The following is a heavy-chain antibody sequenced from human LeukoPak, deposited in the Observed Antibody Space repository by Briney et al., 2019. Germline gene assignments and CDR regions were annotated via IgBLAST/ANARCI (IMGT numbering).Heavy chain of an antibody. CDR3: ARDMDFRINWFDP. D-gene: IGHD2-2*03. CDR2: INSDGSST. CDR1: GFTFSSYW. V-gene: IGHV3-74*01. Sequence: PGGSLILSCAACGFTFSSYWMHWVRQAPGKGLVWVSRINSDGSSTSYADSVKGRFTISRDNAKNMLYLQMNSLRAEDTAVYYCARDMDFRINWFDPWGQGTLVTVSS. J-gene: IGHJ5*02.